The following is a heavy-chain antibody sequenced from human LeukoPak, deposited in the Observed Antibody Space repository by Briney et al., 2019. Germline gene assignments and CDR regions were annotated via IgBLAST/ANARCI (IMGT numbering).Heavy chain of an antibody. V-gene: IGHV3-21*01. J-gene: IGHJ4*02. CDR3: ARRATTERGHSYGLDY. Sequence: GGSLRLSCVVSGFTFSSYHMNWVRQAPGKGLEWVSSISTSSSSSYIYYADPVTGRFTISRDNAKNSLYLQMNSLRAEDTAVYYCARRATTERGHSYGLDYWGQGTLVTVSS. CDR1: GFTFSSYH. CDR2: ISTSSSSSYI. D-gene: IGHD5-18*01.